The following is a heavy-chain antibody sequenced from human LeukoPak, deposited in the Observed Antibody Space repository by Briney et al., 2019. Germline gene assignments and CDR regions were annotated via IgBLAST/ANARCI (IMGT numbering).Heavy chain of an antibody. CDR1: GGSISSGGYS. Sequence: SETLSLTCTVSGGSISSGGYSWSWLRQAPGKGLEWIGYIYYSGSTNYNPSLKSRVTISVDTSKNQFSLKLSSVTAADTAVYYCARGRGYSYGSLDYWGQGTLVTVSS. CDR2: IYYSGST. CDR3: ARGRGYSYGSLDY. J-gene: IGHJ4*02. V-gene: IGHV4-61*08. D-gene: IGHD5-18*01.